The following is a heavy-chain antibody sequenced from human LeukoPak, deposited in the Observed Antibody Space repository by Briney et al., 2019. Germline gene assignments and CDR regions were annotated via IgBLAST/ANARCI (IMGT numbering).Heavy chain of an antibody. J-gene: IGHJ5*02. CDR2: IYYSGST. D-gene: IGHD6-13*01. V-gene: IGHV4-59*01. CDR1: GGSISSYY. Sequence: SETLSLTCTVSGGSISSYYWSWIRQPPGKGLEWIGYIYYSGSTNYNPSLKSRVTISVDTSKNQFSLRLSSVTAADTAVYYCAREAAAGNFDPWGQGTLVTVSS. CDR3: AREAAAGNFDP.